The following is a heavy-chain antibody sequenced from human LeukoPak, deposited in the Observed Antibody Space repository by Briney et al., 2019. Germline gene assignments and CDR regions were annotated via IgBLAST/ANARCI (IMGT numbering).Heavy chain of an antibody. D-gene: IGHD1-14*01. Sequence: SETLSLTCAVYGGSFSGYYWSWVRQPPGKGLEWIGKINQGGSTNYNPYLKSRGTISVDATKNQFSLMLSAVTAAETAVYYCARGRIPGTNFDYWGQGTLVTVSS. CDR2: INQGGST. CDR1: GGSFSGYY. V-gene: IGHV4-34*01. CDR3: ARGRIPGTNFDY. J-gene: IGHJ4*02.